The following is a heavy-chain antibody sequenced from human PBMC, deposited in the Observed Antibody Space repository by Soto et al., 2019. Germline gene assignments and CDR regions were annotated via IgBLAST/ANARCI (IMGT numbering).Heavy chain of an antibody. V-gene: IGHV3-15*07. J-gene: IGHJ4*01. D-gene: IGHD4-17*01. CDR3: TTDSYMTNIIVRFDY. CDR2: VKSKTDGGTT. CDR1: GLIFSNAW. Sequence: GGSLRLSCAASGLIFSNAWINWVRQAPGKGLEWVGRVKSKTDGGTTDFAAPVKGRFAISRDDSKNMVYLEMNSLKTGDTAIYYCTTDSYMTNIIVRFDYWGHGTLVTVSS.